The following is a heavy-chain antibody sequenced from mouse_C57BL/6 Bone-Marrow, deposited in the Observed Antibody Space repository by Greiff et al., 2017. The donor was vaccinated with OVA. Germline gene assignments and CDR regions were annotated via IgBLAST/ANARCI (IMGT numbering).Heavy chain of an antibody. CDR1: GFTFSSYA. CDR3: TRDRGYGNYAEWYFDV. D-gene: IGHD2-10*02. V-gene: IGHV5-9-1*02. Sequence: LQQSGEGLVKPGGSLKLSCAASGFTFSSYAMSWVRQTPEKRLEWVAYISSGGDYIYYAETVKGRFTISRDNARNTLYLQMSSLKSEDTAMYYCTRDRGYGNYAEWYFDVWGTGTTVTVSS. J-gene: IGHJ1*03. CDR2: ISSGGDYI.